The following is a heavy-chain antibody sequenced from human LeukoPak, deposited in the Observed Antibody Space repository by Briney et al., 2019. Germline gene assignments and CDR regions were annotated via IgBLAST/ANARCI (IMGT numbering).Heavy chain of an antibody. J-gene: IGHJ4*02. CDR1: GFTFSSYW. V-gene: IGHV3-7*01. CDR2: IKQDGSEK. CDR3: ARGPLYDFWSGYPDY. Sequence: PGGSLRLSCAACGFTFSSYWMSWVRQAPGKGLEWVANIKQDGSEKYYVDSVKGRFTISRDNAKNSLYLQMNSLRAEDTAVYYCARGPLYDFWSGYPDYWGQGTLVTVSS. D-gene: IGHD3-3*01.